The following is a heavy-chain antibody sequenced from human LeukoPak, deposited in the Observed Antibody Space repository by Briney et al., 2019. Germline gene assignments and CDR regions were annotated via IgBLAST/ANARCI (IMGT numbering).Heavy chain of an antibody. Sequence: GGSLRLSCAASGFTFSSYSMNWVRQAPGKGLEWVSSISSSSSYIYYADSVKGRFTISRDNAKNSLYLQMNSLRAEDTAVYYCAREGWGNYYDSSGYYWGQGTLVTVAS. J-gene: IGHJ4*02. CDR3: AREGWGNYYDSSGYY. CDR1: GFTFSSYS. D-gene: IGHD3-22*01. V-gene: IGHV3-21*01. CDR2: ISSSSSYI.